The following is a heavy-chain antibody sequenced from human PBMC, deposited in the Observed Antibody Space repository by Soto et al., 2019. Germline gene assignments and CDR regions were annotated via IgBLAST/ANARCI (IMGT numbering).Heavy chain of an antibody. CDR1: GYTFTSYA. D-gene: IGHD3-10*01. Sequence: ASVKVSCKASGYTFTSYAMHWVRQAPGQRLEWMGWINAGNGNTKYSQKFQGRVTITRDTSASTAYMELSSLRSEDTAVYYCASFPQRQGGELFAFDSGGQGTLVPVPS. V-gene: IGHV1-3*01. CDR3: ASFPQRQGGELFAFDS. CDR2: INAGNGNT. J-gene: IGHJ4*02.